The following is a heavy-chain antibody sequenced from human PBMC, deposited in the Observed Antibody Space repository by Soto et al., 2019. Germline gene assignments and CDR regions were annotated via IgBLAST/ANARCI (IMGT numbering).Heavy chain of an antibody. J-gene: IGHJ6*02. CDR2: ISAYNGNT. D-gene: IGHD3-16*01. Sequence: QVQLVQSGAEVKKPGASVKVSCKASGYTFTSYGISWVRQAPGQGLEWMGWISAYNGNTNYAQKLQGRVPMTTDTSTSTADMELRSLRSDDTAVYYAARHVAYDYVWGTPRRAGMDDWGQGTTVTVSS. CDR1: GYTFTSYG. CDR3: ARHVAYDYVWGTPRRAGMDD. V-gene: IGHV1-18*01.